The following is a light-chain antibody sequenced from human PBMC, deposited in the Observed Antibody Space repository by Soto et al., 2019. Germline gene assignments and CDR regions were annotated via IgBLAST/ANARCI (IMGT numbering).Light chain of an antibody. Sequence: QSALTQPASVSGSPGQSITISCTGTSSDVGTYNFVSWYQQHPGKAPKLMIYEVSNRPSGGSDRFSGSKSGNTASLTISGLQAEDAADYYCSSYTNNNTVVFGGGTKLTVL. J-gene: IGLJ2*01. CDR1: SSDVGTYNF. V-gene: IGLV2-14*01. CDR2: EVS. CDR3: SSYTNNNTVV.